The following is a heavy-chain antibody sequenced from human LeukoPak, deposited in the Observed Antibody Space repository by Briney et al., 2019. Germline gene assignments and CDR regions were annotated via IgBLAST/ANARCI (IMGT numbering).Heavy chain of an antibody. D-gene: IGHD3-9*01. J-gene: IGHJ4*02. CDR1: GGTFSSYA. CDR3: ALSDILTPELDY. Sequence: SVKVSCKASGGTFSSYAISWVRQAPGQGLEWMGRIIPILGIANYAQKFQGRVTITADKSTSTAYMELSSLRSEDTAVYYCALSDILTPELDYWGQGTLVTVSS. V-gene: IGHV1-69*04. CDR2: IIPILGIA.